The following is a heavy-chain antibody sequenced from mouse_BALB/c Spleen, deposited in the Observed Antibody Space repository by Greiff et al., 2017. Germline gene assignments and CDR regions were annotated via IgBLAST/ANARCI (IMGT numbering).Heavy chain of an antibody. V-gene: IGHV5-17*02. Sequence: EVQLQESGGGLVQPGGSRKLSCAASGFTFSSFGMHWVRQAPEKGLEWVAYISSGSSTIYYADTVKGRFTISRDNPKNTLFLQMTSLRSEDTAMYYCAREGDYDGGAYWGQGTLVTVSA. CDR3: AREGDYDGGAY. J-gene: IGHJ3*01. CDR1: GFTFSSFG. CDR2: ISSGSSTI. D-gene: IGHD2-4*01.